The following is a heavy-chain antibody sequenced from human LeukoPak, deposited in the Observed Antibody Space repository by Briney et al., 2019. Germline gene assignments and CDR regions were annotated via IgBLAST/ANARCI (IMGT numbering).Heavy chain of an antibody. CDR2: ISSSSSYT. Sequence: GGSLRLSCAASGFTFSDYYMSWIRQAPGPRLERVSYISSSSSYTNYAHSVKGRFTISRDKAKNSLYLQMNSLRAEDTAVYYCARPRGSGSYYDNWFDPWGQGTLVTVSS. CDR3: ARPRGSGSYYDNWFDP. D-gene: IGHD3-10*01. J-gene: IGHJ5*02. CDR1: GFTFSDYY. V-gene: IGHV3-11*06.